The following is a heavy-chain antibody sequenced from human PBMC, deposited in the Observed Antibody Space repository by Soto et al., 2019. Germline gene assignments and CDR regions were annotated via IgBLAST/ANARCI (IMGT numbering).Heavy chain of an antibody. CDR1: GFRFIDYY. Sequence: WGSLRLSCAASGFRFIDYYMTFIRHSPFKWLEWVSYINSRGSTIYQADSVRGRFTVSRDNAKNSLYLQMNSLRVEDTAVYFCARARPDIVMVVGETPGYYGMDVWGQGTTVTVSS. J-gene: IGHJ6*02. CDR2: INSRGSTI. CDR3: ARARPDIVMVVGETPGYYGMDV. V-gene: IGHV3-11*01. D-gene: IGHD2-15*01.